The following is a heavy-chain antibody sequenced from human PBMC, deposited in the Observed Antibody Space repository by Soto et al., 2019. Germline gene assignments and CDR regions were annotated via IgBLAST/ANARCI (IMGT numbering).Heavy chain of an antibody. Sequence: EVQLLESGGGLVQPGGSLRLSCAASGFTFSSYAMNWVRQAPGKGLEWVSVISGSGDSTYYADSVKGRFTISRDNSKNTLDLQMNSLRAEDTAVYYCARRSSGWYFDYWGQGTLVTVPS. CDR2: ISGSGDST. CDR3: ARRSSGWYFDY. V-gene: IGHV3-23*01. CDR1: GFTFSSYA. J-gene: IGHJ4*02. D-gene: IGHD6-19*01.